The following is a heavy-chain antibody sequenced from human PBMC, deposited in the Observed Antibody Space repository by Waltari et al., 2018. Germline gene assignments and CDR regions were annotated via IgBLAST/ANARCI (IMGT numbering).Heavy chain of an antibody. Sequence: EVRLVQSGAEVKKPGESLKISCAGSGYRFTNYWIAWVRQMPGKGLEWMGLIYPADSSTRYSPSFQGQVTLSADRSINTAYLQWSSLKASDTALYYCARLGGGGEYYYFYMDVWGKGTTVTVSS. CDR2: IYPADSST. D-gene: IGHD3-16*01. V-gene: IGHV5-51*01. CDR1: GYRFTNYW. CDR3: ARLGGGGEYYYFYMDV. J-gene: IGHJ6*03.